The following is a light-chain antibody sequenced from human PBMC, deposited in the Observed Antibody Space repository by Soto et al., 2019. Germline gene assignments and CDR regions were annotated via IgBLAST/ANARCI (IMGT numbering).Light chain of an antibody. CDR2: GAS. V-gene: IGKV3-20*01. J-gene: IGKJ2*01. CDR1: QSVSSSY. Sequence: EIVLTQSPGTLSLSPGERATLSCRASQSVSSSYLAWYQQKPGQDPSLLIYGASSRATGIPDRFSGSGSGTDFTLTISRLEPEDFAVYYCQQYGSAPPKYTFGQGTKLEIK. CDR3: QQYGSAPPKYT.